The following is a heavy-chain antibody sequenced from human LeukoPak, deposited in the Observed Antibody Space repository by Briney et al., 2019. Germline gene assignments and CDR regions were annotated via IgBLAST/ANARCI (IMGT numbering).Heavy chain of an antibody. D-gene: IGHD4-17*01. CDR2: IYGNDDV. CDR1: GFALSHSGVA. V-gene: IGHV2-5*01. Sequence: SGPTLVNPTQTLTLTCTFSGFALSHSGVAVGWIRQPPGKAPEWLALIYGNDDVRYSPSLQSRLTITKDTSKNQVVLTMTDMDPVDTATYYCSRRQNSDYGYWGQGTLVTVSS. J-gene: IGHJ4*02. CDR3: SRRQNSDYGY.